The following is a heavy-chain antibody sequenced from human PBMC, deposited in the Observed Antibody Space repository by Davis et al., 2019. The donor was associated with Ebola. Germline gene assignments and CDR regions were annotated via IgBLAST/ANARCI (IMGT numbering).Heavy chain of an antibody. CDR1: GDSVPSNSAA. Sequence: SQTLSLTCAISGDSVPSNSAAWNWIRQSPSRGLEWLGRTYYSSKWYNDYAVSVKSRITINPDTSKNQFSLQLNSVTPEDTAVYYCARSAQLVRGYYFDYWGQGTLVTVSS. V-gene: IGHV6-1*01. CDR2: TYYSSKWYN. CDR3: ARSAQLVRGYYFDY. D-gene: IGHD6-6*01. J-gene: IGHJ4*02.